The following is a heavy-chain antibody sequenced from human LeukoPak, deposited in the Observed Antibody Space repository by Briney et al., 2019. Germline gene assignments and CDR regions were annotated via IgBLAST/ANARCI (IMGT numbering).Heavy chain of an antibody. CDR3: AKDGHSSSSGP. CDR2: ISGSGGST. CDR1: GFTFSSYA. Sequence: GGSLRLSCAASGFTFSSYAMSWVRQAPGKGLEWVSAISGSGGSTYYADSVKGRFTISRDNSKNTLYLQMNSLRAEDTAVYHCAKDGHSSSSGPWGQGTLVTVSS. J-gene: IGHJ4*02. V-gene: IGHV3-23*01. D-gene: IGHD6-6*01.